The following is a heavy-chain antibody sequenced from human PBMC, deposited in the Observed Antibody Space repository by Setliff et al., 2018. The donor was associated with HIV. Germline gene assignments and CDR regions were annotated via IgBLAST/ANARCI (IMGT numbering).Heavy chain of an antibody. CDR2: NYYSGTT. CDR3: ARSIYGSGTYPLDI. Sequence: PSETLSLTCTVSGASISSSSHYWGWIRRPPGKGLEWMGFNYYSGTTYHNPSLRSRVAISLDTSRNQFSLDLSSVTAADTAVYYCARSIYGSGTYPLDIWGQGILVTVSS. V-gene: IGHV4-39*07. CDR1: GASISSSSHY. J-gene: IGHJ4*02. D-gene: IGHD3-10*01.